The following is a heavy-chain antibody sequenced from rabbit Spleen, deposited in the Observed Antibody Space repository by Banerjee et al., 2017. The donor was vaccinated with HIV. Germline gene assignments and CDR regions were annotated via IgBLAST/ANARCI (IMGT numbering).Heavy chain of an antibody. D-gene: IGHD1-1*01. CDR3: ARMPSDSGYPYYFNL. CDR2: IYAGSSGST. Sequence: QEQLEESGGDLVKPEGSLTLTCTASGFSFSSSYWMCWVRQAPGKGLELIAWIYAGSSGSTYYANWAKGRFTISKTSSTTVTLQMTSLTAADTATYLCARMPSDSGYPYYFNLWGQGTLVTVS. V-gene: IGHV1S45*01. CDR1: GFSFSSSYW. J-gene: IGHJ4*01.